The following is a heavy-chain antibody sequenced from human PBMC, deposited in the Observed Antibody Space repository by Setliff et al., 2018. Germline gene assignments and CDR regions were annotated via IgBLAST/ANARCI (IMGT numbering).Heavy chain of an antibody. J-gene: IGHJ5*02. V-gene: IGHV1-2*02. CDR2: VNPNSGGT. CDR1: GYTFTSYD. Sequence: ASVKVSCKASGYTFTSYDINWVRQATGQGLEWMGWVNPNSGGTNYAQKFQGRVTMTRDTSISTAYMELSRLRSDDTAVYYCARIMGIVGDNWFDPWGQGTLVTSPQ. D-gene: IGHD1-26*01. CDR3: ARIMGIVGDNWFDP.